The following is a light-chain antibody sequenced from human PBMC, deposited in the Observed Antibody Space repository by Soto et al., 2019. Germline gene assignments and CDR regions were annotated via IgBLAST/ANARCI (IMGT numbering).Light chain of an antibody. J-gene: IGLJ3*02. Sequence: QSVLTHSSSAAASLGSSVKLTCTLSSGHSSYIIAWHQQQPGKAPRYLMKLEGSGSYNKGSGLPDRFSGSTSGADRYLTISNLQFEVEADYYGETWDFTERVFGGGTQLT. CDR3: ETWDFTERV. CDR1: SGHSSYI. CDR2: LEGSGSY. V-gene: IGLV4-60*02.